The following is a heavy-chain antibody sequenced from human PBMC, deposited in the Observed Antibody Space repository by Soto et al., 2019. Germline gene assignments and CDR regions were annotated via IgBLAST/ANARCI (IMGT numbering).Heavy chain of an antibody. V-gene: IGHV3-48*02. Sequence: GSLRLSCAASGVTFSAYSVNWVRMAPGKGLEWVSYISSRSSAIYYAESVKGRFIISRDTAKNSLYLQMNSLRDEDTAVYYCARDLYYGGNFDFWGQGTLVTVSS. CDR3: ARDLYYGGNFDF. D-gene: IGHD4-17*01. CDR2: ISSRSSAI. J-gene: IGHJ4*02. CDR1: GVTFSAYS.